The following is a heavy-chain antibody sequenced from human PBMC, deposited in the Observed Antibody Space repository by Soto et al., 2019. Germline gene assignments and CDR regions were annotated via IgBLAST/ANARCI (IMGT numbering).Heavy chain of an antibody. J-gene: IGHJ6*02. CDR2: IHSGGDT. V-gene: IGHV3-66*01. D-gene: IGHD1-7*01. Sequence: EVQLVESGGDLVQPGGSLRLSCAASGFAVSSNYMTWVRQAQGKGLEWVSVIHSGGDTHYADSVRGRFTISRDNSNNTLYLQMNSLRAEDTAVYYCARSRTGTTYGGMDVWGQGTTVTVSS. CDR1: GFAVSSNY. CDR3: ARSRTGTTYGGMDV.